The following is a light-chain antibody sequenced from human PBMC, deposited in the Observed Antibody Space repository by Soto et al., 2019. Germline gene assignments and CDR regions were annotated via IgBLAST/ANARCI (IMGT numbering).Light chain of an antibody. CDR2: HVT. CDR3: CSLTTSHTYV. Sequence: QSALTQPASVSGTPGQSITISCTGTSSDIGHYDYVSWYQQHPGKAPKLMIYHVTYRPSGVSNRYSGSKSGNSASLTISGLQADDEADYYCCSLTTSHTYVFGSGTKVTVL. CDR1: SSDIGHYDY. J-gene: IGLJ1*01. V-gene: IGLV2-14*03.